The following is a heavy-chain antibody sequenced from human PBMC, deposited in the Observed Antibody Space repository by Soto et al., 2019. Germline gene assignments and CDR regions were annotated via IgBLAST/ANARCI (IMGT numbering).Heavy chain of an antibody. D-gene: IGHD6-13*01. J-gene: IGHJ3*02. Sequence: GGSLRLSCAASGFTFSNALMNWVRQAPGKGLEWVGRIKSKADGGTTDFAAPMKGRFIISRDDSKNTVYLQMNSLKTEDTAVYYCTTDYNSSWAFDIWGQGTMVTVS. CDR3: TTDYNSSWAFDI. CDR1: GFTFSNAL. V-gene: IGHV3-15*07. CDR2: IKSKADGGTT.